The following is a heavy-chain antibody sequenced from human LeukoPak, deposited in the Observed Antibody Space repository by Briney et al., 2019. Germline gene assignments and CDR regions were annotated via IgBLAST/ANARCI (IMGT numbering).Heavy chain of an antibody. V-gene: IGHV4-34*01. J-gene: IGHJ4*02. CDR3: ARDPYDFWSGYSYFDY. CDR2: INHSGST. CDR1: GGSFSGYY. Sequence: SETLSLTCAVYGGSFSGYYWSWIRQPPGKGLEWIGEINHSGSTNYNPSLKSRVTISVDTSKNQFSLKLSSVTAADTAVYYCARDPYDFWSGYSYFDYWGQGTLVAVSP. D-gene: IGHD3-3*01.